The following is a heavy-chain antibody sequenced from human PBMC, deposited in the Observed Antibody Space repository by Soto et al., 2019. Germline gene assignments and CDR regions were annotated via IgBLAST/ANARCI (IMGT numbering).Heavy chain of an antibody. V-gene: IGHV3-66*01. D-gene: IGHD1-26*01. CDR3: ARGELDPNYYYYGMDV. Sequence: PGGSLRLSCAVSGFTVSSRFMSWVRQAPGKGLEWVSVIYRDGSTYYADFVKGRFTISRDNSENTLFLQMSSLRAEDTAVYYCARGELDPNYYYYGMDVWGQGTTVTVS. CDR2: IYRDGST. J-gene: IGHJ6*02. CDR1: GFTVSSRF.